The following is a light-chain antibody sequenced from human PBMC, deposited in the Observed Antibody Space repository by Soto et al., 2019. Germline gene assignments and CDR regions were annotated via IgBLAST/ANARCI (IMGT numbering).Light chain of an antibody. J-gene: IGKJ1*01. CDR2: GAS. V-gene: IGKV1-6*01. CDR1: QGVRSY. CDR3: HQGYTYPRX. Sequence: AIQLTQSPSSLSASVGDRVTITCRASQGVRSYLAWFQQRPGKAPKLLIFGASTFQNGVHARFIGGGFGTEFTLTFTRLQREDFATYYCHQGYTYPRXFGQGTKVEIK.